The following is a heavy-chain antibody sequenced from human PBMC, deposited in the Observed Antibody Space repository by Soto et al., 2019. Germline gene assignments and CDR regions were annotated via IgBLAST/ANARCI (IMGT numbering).Heavy chain of an antibody. V-gene: IGHV3-30*03. CDR1: GFNFSTHG. J-gene: IGHJ6*02. D-gene: IGHD2-21*02. CDR3: ATKARVTHHYYYGMDV. CDR2: ISFNGNIT. Sequence: QVHLVESGGGVVPPGRSLRLSCVASGFNFSTHGMHWVRQAPDRALEWVGVISFNGNITYYAVSVRGRFTISRDNSKNTLFLQINSLRTEDTAVYYCATKARVTHHYYYGMDVWGHGTTVIASS.